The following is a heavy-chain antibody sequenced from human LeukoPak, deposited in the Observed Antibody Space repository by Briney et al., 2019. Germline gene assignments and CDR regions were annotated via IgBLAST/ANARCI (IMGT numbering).Heavy chain of an antibody. CDR1: EFTFSSYW. D-gene: IGHD6-25*01. Sequence: GGSLRLSCAASEFTFSSYWMCWVRQAPGKGLVWVSRINSDGGSTSYTDSVKGRFTISRDNAKNTLYLQMNSLRAEDTAVYYCARRSAAKDAFDIWGQGTKVTVSS. V-gene: IGHV3-74*01. J-gene: IGHJ3*02. CDR2: INSDGGST. CDR3: ARRSAAKDAFDI.